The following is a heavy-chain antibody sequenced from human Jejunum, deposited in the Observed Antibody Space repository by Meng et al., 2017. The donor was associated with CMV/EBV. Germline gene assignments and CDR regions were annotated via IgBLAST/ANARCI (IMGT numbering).Heavy chain of an antibody. J-gene: IGHJ5*02. CDR3: ARDLIAARPGWFDP. D-gene: IGHD6-6*01. V-gene: IGHV1-18*01. CDR1: GYTFTNYG. Sequence: VQLVQSGGEVKKPRASVKVSCKASGYTFTNYGITWVRQAPGQGLEWMGWINAYNGDTNYAQTLQGRATMTTDTSTSTAYMELRSLRSDDTAVYYCARDLIAARPGWFDPWGQGTLVTVSS. CDR2: INAYNGDT.